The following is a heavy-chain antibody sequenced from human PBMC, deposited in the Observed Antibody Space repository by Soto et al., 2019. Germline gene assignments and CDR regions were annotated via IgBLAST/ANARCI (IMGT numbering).Heavy chain of an antibody. Sequence: QVQLVQSGAEVKKPGASVKVSCKASGYTFTSYYMHWVRQAPGQGLEWMGIINPSGGSTSYAQKFQGRVTMTRDTSTSTVYMELSSLRSEDTAVYYCARGGMGATHPHAFDIWGQGTMVTVSS. J-gene: IGHJ3*02. V-gene: IGHV1-46*01. D-gene: IGHD1-26*01. CDR2: INPSGGST. CDR3: ARGGMGATHPHAFDI. CDR1: GYTFTSYY.